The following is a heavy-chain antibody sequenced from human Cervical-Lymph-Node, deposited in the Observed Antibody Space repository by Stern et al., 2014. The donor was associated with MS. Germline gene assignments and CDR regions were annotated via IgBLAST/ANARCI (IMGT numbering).Heavy chain of an antibody. CDR2: IIPIFGTA. CDR1: GGPFSSYA. D-gene: IGHD5-24*01. Sequence: VQLVQSGAEVKKPGSSVKVSCKASGGPFSSYAISWVRQAPGQGLEGLGGIIPIFGTANYAQKFQGRVTITADESTSTAYMELSSLRSEDTAVYYCARLERPLSEDGGFDYWGQGTLVTVSS. J-gene: IGHJ4*02. CDR3: ARLERPLSEDGGFDY. V-gene: IGHV1-69*01.